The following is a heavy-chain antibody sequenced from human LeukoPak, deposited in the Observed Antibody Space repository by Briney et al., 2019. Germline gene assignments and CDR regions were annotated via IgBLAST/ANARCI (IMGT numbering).Heavy chain of an antibody. CDR3: ARSEKAYCGGVCDNYHMDV. J-gene: IGHJ6*03. Sequence: GASVKVSRKASPDTFTRYGITWVRQAPGQGLEWMGWIRAYNGDTNYAQKFQGRVTMTAERSTNTAYMELRGLTFDDTAVFYCARSEKAYCGGVCDNYHMDVWGRGTTVTVSS. CDR1: PDTFTRYG. V-gene: IGHV1-18*01. CDR2: IRAYNGDT. D-gene: IGHD2-21*02.